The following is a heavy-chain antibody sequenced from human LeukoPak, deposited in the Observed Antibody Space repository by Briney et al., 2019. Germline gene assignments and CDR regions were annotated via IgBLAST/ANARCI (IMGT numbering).Heavy chain of an antibody. Sequence: SETLSLTCTVSGASLDTNSYYWGWIRQPPGKGLEWIGTIYYSGRTSDNPSLKSRVTISVDTSKNQFSLKLSSVTAADTAVYYCASLSSIAARPIDYWGQGTLVTVSS. J-gene: IGHJ4*02. D-gene: IGHD6-6*01. CDR1: GASLDTNSYY. V-gene: IGHV4-39*07. CDR2: IYYSGRT. CDR3: ASLSSIAARPIDY.